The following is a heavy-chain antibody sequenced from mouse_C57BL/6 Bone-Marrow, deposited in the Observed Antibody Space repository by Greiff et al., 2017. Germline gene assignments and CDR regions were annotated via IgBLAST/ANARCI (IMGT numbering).Heavy chain of an antibody. V-gene: IGHV5-6*02. CDR1: GFTFSSYG. D-gene: IGHD1-1*01. J-gene: IGHJ2*01. Sequence: EVKLVESGGDLVKPGGSLKLSCAASGFTFSSYGMSWVRQTPDKRLEWVATISSGGSYTYYPDSVKGRFTISRDNAKNTLYLQMSSLKSEDTAMXSCSRRDYYGSSFDYWGQGTTLTVSS. CDR3: SRRDYYGSSFDY. CDR2: ISSGGSYT.